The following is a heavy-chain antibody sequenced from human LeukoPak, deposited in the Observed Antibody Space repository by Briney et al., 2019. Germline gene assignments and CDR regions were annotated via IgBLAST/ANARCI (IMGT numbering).Heavy chain of an antibody. CDR2: IYYTGST. J-gene: IGHJ4*02. Sequence: SETLSLTCTVSGGSISSYYWSWIRQPPGKGLEWLGYIYYTGSTNNTSLKSRVTISVDTSKNQFSLKLSSVTAADTAVYYCARAGSYRGYFDYWGQGTLVTVSS. CDR3: ARAGSYRGYFDY. CDR1: GGSISSYY. D-gene: IGHD1-26*01. V-gene: IGHV4-59*01.